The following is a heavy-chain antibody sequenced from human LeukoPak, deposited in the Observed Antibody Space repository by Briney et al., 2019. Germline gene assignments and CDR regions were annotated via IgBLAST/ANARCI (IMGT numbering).Heavy chain of an antibody. Sequence: SETLSLTCTVSGGSISSYYWSWIRQPPGKGLEWNGYIYYSGSTNYNPSLKSRVTISVDTSKNQFSLKLSSVTAADTAVYYCARAPRYYDSSGYPLPDNWFDPWGQGTLVTVSS. CDR2: IYYSGST. D-gene: IGHD3-22*01. J-gene: IGHJ5*02. CDR1: GGSISSYY. V-gene: IGHV4-59*01. CDR3: ARAPRYYDSSGYPLPDNWFDP.